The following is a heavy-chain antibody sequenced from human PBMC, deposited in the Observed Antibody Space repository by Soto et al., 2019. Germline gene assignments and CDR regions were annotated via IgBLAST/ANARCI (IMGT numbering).Heavy chain of an antibody. J-gene: IGHJ5*02. D-gene: IGHD6-6*01. CDR1: GGSISSSTYY. V-gene: IGHV4-39*01. CDR2: MYYTGNK. Sequence: QLQLQESGPGLVQPAETLSLTCTVSGGSISSSTYYWDWIRQPPGKGLEWIGAMYYTGNKNYNPSLESRVTMSVDTSKNQFSLKLSSVTPTDTAVYYCARRSSSSLGSLFDPRGRGILVTVSS. CDR3: ARRSSSSLGSLFDP.